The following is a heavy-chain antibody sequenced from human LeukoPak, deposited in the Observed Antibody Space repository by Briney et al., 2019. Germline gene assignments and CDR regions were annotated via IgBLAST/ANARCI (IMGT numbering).Heavy chain of an antibody. D-gene: IGHD6-13*01. Sequence: ASVKVSCKASGYTFTSYGISGVRQAPGQGLEWMGWISAYNGNTNYAQKLQGRVTMTTDTSTSTAYMELRSLRSDDTAVYYCARATMVDSCSWTFTYYYYGMDVWGQGTTVTVSS. CDR1: GYTFTSYG. CDR2: ISAYNGNT. V-gene: IGHV1-18*01. J-gene: IGHJ6*02. CDR3: ARATMVDSCSWTFTYYYYGMDV.